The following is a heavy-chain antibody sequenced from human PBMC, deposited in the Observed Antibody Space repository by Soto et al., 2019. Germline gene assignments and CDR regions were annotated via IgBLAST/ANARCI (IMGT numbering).Heavy chain of an antibody. D-gene: IGHD4-4*01. CDR1: GGSISSSSYY. CDR3: ARTTGRHLDF. V-gene: IGHV4-39*01. CDR2: IYYSGST. J-gene: IGHJ4*02. Sequence: PSETLSLTCTVSGGSISSSSYYWGWIRQPPGKGLEWIGSIYYSGSTYYNPSLKSRVTISVDTSKNQFSLTLYSVTAADTAVYYCARTTGRHLDFWGQGILVTVSS.